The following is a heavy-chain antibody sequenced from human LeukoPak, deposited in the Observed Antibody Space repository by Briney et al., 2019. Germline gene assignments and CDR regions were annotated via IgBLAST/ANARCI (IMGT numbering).Heavy chain of an antibody. CDR2: ISGSGGST. CDR1: GFTFSSYA. J-gene: IGHJ3*02. Sequence: PGGSLRLSCAASGFTFSSYAMSWVRQAPGKGLEWVSAISGSGGSTYYADSVKGRFTISRDNSKNTLYLQMNSLRAEDTAVYYCAKEPYLYCSSTSCPGGNAFDIWGQGTMVTVSS. V-gene: IGHV3-23*01. D-gene: IGHD2-2*01. CDR3: AKEPYLYCSSTSCPGGNAFDI.